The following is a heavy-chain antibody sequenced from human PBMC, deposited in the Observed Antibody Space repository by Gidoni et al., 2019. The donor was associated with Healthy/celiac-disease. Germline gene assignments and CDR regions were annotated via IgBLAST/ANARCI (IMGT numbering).Heavy chain of an antibody. Sequence: QAQLVESGGGVVQPGRSLRLSCAASGSTFSSYGMHWVRQAPGKGLEWVAVIPYDGSNKYSADSVKGRFTISRDNSKNTLYLQMNSLRAEDTAVYYCAKSNRGRDDFDYWGQGTLVTVSS. J-gene: IGHJ4*02. CDR3: AKSNRGRDDFDY. V-gene: IGHV3-30*18. CDR2: IPYDGSNK. CDR1: GSTFSSYG.